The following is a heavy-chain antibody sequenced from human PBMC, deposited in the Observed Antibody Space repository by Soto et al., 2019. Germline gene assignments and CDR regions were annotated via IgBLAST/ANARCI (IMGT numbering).Heavy chain of an antibody. CDR1: GFTFSSYA. CDR2: ISGSGGST. J-gene: IGHJ4*02. Sequence: GGSLRLSCAASGFTFSSYAMSWVRQAPGKGLEWVSAISGSGGSTYYADSVKGRFTISRDNSKNTLYLQMNSLRAEDTAVYYCAKDLYYGDHTIAIDYWGQGTLVTVSS. V-gene: IGHV3-23*01. CDR3: AKDLYYGDHTIAIDY. D-gene: IGHD4-17*01.